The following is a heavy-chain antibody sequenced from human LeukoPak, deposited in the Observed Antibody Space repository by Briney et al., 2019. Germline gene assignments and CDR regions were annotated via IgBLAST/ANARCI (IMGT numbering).Heavy chain of an antibody. CDR1: GGTLNSHT. CDR3: ARVNLRGSQYNWFDP. J-gene: IGHJ5*02. V-gene: IGHV1-69*08. CDR2: ITPIIDSA. Sequence: SVKVSCKASGGTLNSHTFSWVRQAPGQGLEWMGRITPIIDSAKYAQKFQGRISITVDKSTTTVYMELSSLTPEDTAVYFCARVNLRGSQYNWFDPWGQGTLVTVSS. D-gene: IGHD1-26*01.